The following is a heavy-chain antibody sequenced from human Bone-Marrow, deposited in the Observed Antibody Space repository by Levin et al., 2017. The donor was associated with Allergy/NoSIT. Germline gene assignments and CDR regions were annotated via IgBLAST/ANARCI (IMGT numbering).Heavy chain of an antibody. Sequence: PGGSLRLSCVASEFSLSSHSMNWVRQAPGKGLEWVAVISYDGSKTYYGDSVKGRFTISRDNSKNILYLQMNALRGEDTAVYFCAKEELEYCGGDCYELDYWGRGTLVTVSS. V-gene: IGHV3-30*18. J-gene: IGHJ4*02. CDR2: ISYDGSKT. D-gene: IGHD2-21*02. CDR3: AKEELEYCGGDCYELDY. CDR1: EFSLSSHS.